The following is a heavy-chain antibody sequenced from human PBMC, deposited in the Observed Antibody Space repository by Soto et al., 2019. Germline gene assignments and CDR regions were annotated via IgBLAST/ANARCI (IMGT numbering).Heavy chain of an antibody. CDR1: GGSISSYY. CDR3: ARGGATLDWFDP. D-gene: IGHD5-12*01. V-gene: IGHV4-59*01. J-gene: IGHJ5*02. CDR2: IYYSGST. Sequence: SETLSLTYTVSGGSISSYYWSWIRQPPGKGLEWIGYIYYSGSTNYNPSLKSRVTISVDTSKNQFSLKLSSVTAADTAVYYCARGGATLDWFDPWGQGTLVTVSS.